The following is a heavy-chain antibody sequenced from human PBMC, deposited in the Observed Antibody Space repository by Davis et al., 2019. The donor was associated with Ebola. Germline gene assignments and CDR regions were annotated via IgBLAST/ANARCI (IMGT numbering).Heavy chain of an antibody. D-gene: IGHD2-8*02. J-gene: IGHJ4*02. Sequence: GGSLRLSCVASGFTFSSYGMHWVRQAPGKGLEWVAVISYDGSNKYYADSVKGRFTISRDNSKNTLYLQMNSLRAEDTAVYYCAKSDSIPVVWGQGTLVTVSS. V-gene: IGHV3-30*18. CDR1: GFTFSSYG. CDR3: AKSDSIPVV. CDR2: ISYDGSNK.